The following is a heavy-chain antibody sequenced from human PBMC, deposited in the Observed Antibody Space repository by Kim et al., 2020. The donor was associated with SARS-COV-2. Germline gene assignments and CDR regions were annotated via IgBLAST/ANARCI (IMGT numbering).Heavy chain of an antibody. D-gene: IGHD2-2*01. Sequence: GGSLRLSCAASGFTFSSYSMNWVRQAPGKGLEWVSAITSSSSYIYYADSVKGRFTISRDNAKNSLYLQMNSLRAEDTAVYYCATRSAAMVYDTVFDIWGHGTMVTVSS. CDR1: GFTFSSYS. CDR2: ITSSSSYI. V-gene: IGHV3-21*01. J-gene: IGHJ3*02. CDR3: ATRSAAMVYDTVFDI.